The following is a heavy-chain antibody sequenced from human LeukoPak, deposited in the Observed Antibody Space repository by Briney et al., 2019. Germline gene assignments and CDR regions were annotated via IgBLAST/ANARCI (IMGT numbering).Heavy chain of an antibody. Sequence: PGGSLRLSCAASGFTFSSYGMHWVRQAPGKGLEWVAFIRYDGSNKYYADSVKGRFTISRDNSKNTLYLQMNSLRAEDTAVYYCAKAFYVVVTAETWGQETLVTVSS. CDR3: AKAFYVVVTAET. V-gene: IGHV3-30*02. CDR1: GFTFSSYG. J-gene: IGHJ5*02. D-gene: IGHD2-21*02. CDR2: IRYDGSNK.